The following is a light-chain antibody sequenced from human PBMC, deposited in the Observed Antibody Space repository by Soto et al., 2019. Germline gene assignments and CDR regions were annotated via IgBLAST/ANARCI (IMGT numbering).Light chain of an antibody. Sequence: DIVMTQSPLSLPVPPGEAASMCFSSSHSLLQRNTYNYLNWYQQKPGLAPRLLIYNASSRATGIPDRFSGSGSGTDFTLTISRLEPEDFAVYYCQQYGSSPITFGQGARLEIK. CDR1: HSLLQRNTYNY. CDR3: QQYGSSPIT. J-gene: IGKJ5*01. V-gene: IGKV3D-20*01. CDR2: NAS.